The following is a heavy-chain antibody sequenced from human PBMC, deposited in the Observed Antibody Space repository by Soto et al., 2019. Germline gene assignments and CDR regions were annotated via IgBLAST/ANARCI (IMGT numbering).Heavy chain of an antibody. J-gene: IGHJ4*02. D-gene: IGHD4-17*01. Sequence: EVQLVESGGGLVKPGGSLRLSCAASGFTFSSYSMNWVRQAPGKGLEWVSSISSSSSYIYYAHSVKGRFTISRDNAKNSLYLQMNSLRAEDTAVYYCARANDYGDYDFDYWGQGTLVTVSS. CDR2: ISSSSSYI. CDR1: GFTFSSYS. V-gene: IGHV3-21*01. CDR3: ARANDYGDYDFDY.